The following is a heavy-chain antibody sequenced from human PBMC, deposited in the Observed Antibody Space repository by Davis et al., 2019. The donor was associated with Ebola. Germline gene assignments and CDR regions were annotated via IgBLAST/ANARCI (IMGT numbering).Heavy chain of an antibody. CDR3: ARGGLSGSYDWKVVDY. V-gene: IGHV4-39*02. Sequence: MPSETLSLTCAVSGGSISSGGYSWSWIRQPPGKGLEWIGSAHYSGSTYYNPALKSRVTISVDTSKNHFSLKLSSVTAADTAVYYCARGGLSGSYDWKVVDYWGQGTLVTVSS. CDR2: AHYSGST. D-gene: IGHD1-26*01. CDR1: GGSISSGGYS. J-gene: IGHJ4*02.